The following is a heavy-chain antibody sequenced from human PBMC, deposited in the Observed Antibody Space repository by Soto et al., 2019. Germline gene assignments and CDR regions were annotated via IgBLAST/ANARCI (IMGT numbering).Heavy chain of an antibody. CDR2: IYPADSDT. D-gene: IGHD5-18*01. CDR3: ARYWHSYSLNYYRGMDV. Sequence: PGEPLRNWWKGSGYNFATDWIGWVRQMPGKGLECMGIIYPADSDTRYSPSFQGQVTISADKSISTAYLQWSSLKASDTAMYYCARYWHSYSLNYYRGMDVWGQGTTVTVSS. V-gene: IGHV5-51*01. J-gene: IGHJ6*02. CDR1: GYNFATDW.